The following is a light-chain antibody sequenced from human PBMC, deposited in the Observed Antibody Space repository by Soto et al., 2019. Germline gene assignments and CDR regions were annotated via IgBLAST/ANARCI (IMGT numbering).Light chain of an antibody. CDR1: SSDVGAYNY. Sequence: SVLTQPPSASGSPGQSVTISCTGTSSDVGAYNYVSWYQQHPGKVPKLMIYEVSKRPSGVPDRFSASKSGNTASLTVSGLQAEDEADYYCSSHGGSNNFYIFGTGTKV. CDR2: EVS. V-gene: IGLV2-8*01. CDR3: SSHGGSNNFYI. J-gene: IGLJ1*01.